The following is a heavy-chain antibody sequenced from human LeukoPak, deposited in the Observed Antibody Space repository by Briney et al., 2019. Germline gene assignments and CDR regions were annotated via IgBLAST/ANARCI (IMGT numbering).Heavy chain of an antibody. V-gene: IGHV3-30-3*01. J-gene: IGHJ4*02. Sequence: GRSLRLSCAASGFTFSSYAMHWVRQAPGKGLEWVAVISYDGSNKYYADSVKGRFTISRDNSKNTLYLQMNSLRAEDTAVYYCARGRSSGRKNYFDYWGQGTLVTVSS. CDR2: ISYDGSNK. D-gene: IGHD6-19*01. CDR1: GFTFSSYA. CDR3: ARGRSSGRKNYFDY.